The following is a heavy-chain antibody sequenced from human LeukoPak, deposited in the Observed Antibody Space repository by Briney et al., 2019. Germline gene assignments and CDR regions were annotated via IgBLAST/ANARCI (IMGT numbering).Heavy chain of an antibody. D-gene: IGHD3-22*01. CDR1: GFNFRSHG. Sequence: AGSLRLSCEGSGFNFRSHGMHWVRQAPGKGLEWAALIWYDGSKEYYADSVKGRFTISRDNSKNTLYLQMNSLRVEDTAVYYCARYSSGYGFDYWGQGTLVTVSS. V-gene: IGHV3-33*01. J-gene: IGHJ4*02. CDR3: ARYSSGYGFDY. CDR2: IWYDGSKE.